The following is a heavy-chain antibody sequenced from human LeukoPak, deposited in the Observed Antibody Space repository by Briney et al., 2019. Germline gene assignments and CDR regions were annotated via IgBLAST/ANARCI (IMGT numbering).Heavy chain of an antibody. J-gene: IGHJ4*02. D-gene: IGHD3-9*01. V-gene: IGHV3-21*06. CDR1: GLSFTTYT. CDR3: ARYYDVLTVSSTPRFDY. Sequence: PGGSLRLSCAASGLSFTTYTMNWVRQAPGKGLEWVSSITGASFYIYYADSVKGRFTISKDNAKNSLYLQMNSLRAEDTAVYYCARYYDVLTVSSTPRFDYWGQGTLVTVSS. CDR2: ITGASFYI.